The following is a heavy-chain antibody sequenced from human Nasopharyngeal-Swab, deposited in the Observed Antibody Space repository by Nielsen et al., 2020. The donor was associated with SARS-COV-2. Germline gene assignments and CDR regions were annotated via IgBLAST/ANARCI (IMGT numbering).Heavy chain of an antibody. CDR1: GGSISSSSYY. J-gene: IGHJ4*02. CDR3: ARVPSDYGDPAGFDY. CDR2: IYYSGST. V-gene: IGHV4-39*02. D-gene: IGHD4-17*01. Sequence: SETLSLTCTVSGGSISSSSYYWGWIRQPPGKGLEWIGYIYYSGSTYYNPSLESRVSMSVDTSKNHFSLKVSSVTAADTAVYYCARVPSDYGDPAGFDYWGQGTLVTVSS.